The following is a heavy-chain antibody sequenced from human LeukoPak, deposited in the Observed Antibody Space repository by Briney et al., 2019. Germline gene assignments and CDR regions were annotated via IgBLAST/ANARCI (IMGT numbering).Heavy chain of an antibody. D-gene: IGHD5-12*01. CDR1: GGSFSGYY. CDR2: INHSGST. V-gene: IGHV4-34*01. CDR3: ARGDLPPPGSADFDY. Sequence: SETLSLTCAVYGGSFSGYYWSWIRQPPGKGLEWIGEINHSGSTNYNPSLKSRVTISVDTSKNQFSLKPSSMTAADTAVYYCARGDLPPPGSADFDYWGQGTLVTVSS. J-gene: IGHJ4*02.